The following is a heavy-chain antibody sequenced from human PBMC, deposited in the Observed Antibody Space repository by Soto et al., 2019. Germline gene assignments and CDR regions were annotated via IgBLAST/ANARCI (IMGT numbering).Heavy chain of an antibody. D-gene: IGHD2-2*01. CDR2: IIPGTA. V-gene: IGHV1-69*01. Sequence: QVQLVQSGAEVKKPGSSVKVSCKASGGTFSSYAISWVRQAPGQGLGWMGGIIPGTANYAQKFQGRVTITADESTSTAYMELSSLRSEDTAVYYCARSQGSSTSLEIYYYYYYGMDVWGQGTTVTVSS. CDR1: GGTFSSYA. J-gene: IGHJ6*02. CDR3: ARSQGSSTSLEIYYYYYYGMDV.